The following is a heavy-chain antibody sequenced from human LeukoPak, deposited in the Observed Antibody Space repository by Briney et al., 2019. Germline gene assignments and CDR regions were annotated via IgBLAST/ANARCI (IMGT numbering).Heavy chain of an antibody. J-gene: IGHJ4*02. V-gene: IGHV1-2*02. CDR3: GSWDYGSGSYSPYY. CDR2: INPNNGGT. D-gene: IGHD3-10*01. Sequence: ASVKVSCKASGYTFTGYYIHWVRQAPGRGLEWLGWINPNNGGTKFAQKFQGRVTMTRDTSISTAYMELSGLGSDDTAVYYCGSWDYGSGSYSPYYWGQGTLVTVSS. CDR1: GYTFTGYY.